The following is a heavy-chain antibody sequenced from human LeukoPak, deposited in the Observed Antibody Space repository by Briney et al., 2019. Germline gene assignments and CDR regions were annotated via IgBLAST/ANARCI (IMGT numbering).Heavy chain of an antibody. CDR1: GFTFSSYA. V-gene: IGHV3-23*01. CDR2: ISDSGGST. CDR3: AKDCCGTSLFDY. J-gene: IGHJ4*02. D-gene: IGHD2-21*01. Sequence: PGGSLRLSCAASGFTFSSYAMSWVRQAPGKGLEWVSAISDSGGSTYYADSVKGRFTISRDNSKNTLYLQMNSLRAEDTAVYYCAKDCCGTSLFDYWGQGTLVTVSS.